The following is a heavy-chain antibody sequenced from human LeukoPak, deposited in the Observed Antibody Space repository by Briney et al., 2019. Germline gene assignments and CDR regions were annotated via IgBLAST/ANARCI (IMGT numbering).Heavy chain of an antibody. Sequence: GGSLRLSCAASGFTYSSYAMSWVRQAPGKGLEWVSGISGSGGNTYYADSVKGRFTISRDNSKNTLYLQLNSLRAEDTAVYYCAKDQHWNDALYYFDYWGQGTLVTVSS. CDR2: ISGSGGNT. V-gene: IGHV3-23*01. J-gene: IGHJ4*02. CDR1: GFTYSSYA. CDR3: AKDQHWNDALYYFDY. D-gene: IGHD1-1*01.